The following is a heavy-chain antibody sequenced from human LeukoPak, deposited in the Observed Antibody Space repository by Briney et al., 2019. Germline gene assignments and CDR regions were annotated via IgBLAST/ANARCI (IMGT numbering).Heavy chain of an antibody. Sequence: SETLSLTCTVSGDSISVYYWSWIRQPPGKGLEWIGYIYNSGSSKYNPSLKSRVTISVDMSKNQFSLKLSSVTAADTAVYYCATHQGYGGFYYFDYWGQGTLVTVSS. D-gene: IGHD1-26*01. CDR2: IYNSGSS. J-gene: IGHJ4*02. CDR1: GDSISVYY. CDR3: ATHQGYGGFYYFDY. V-gene: IGHV4-59*01.